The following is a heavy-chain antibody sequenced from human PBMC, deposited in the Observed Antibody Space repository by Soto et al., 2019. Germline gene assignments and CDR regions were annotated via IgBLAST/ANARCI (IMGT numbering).Heavy chain of an antibody. CDR2: ISYDGSNK. D-gene: IGHD3-10*01. CDR1: GFTFSSYA. J-gene: IGHJ4*02. V-gene: IGHV3-30-3*01. Sequence: GGSLRLSCAASGFTFSSYAMHWVRQAPGEGLEWVAVISYDGSNKYYADSVKGRFTISRDNSKNTLYLQMNSLRAEDTAVYYCARGRSYYDGSGSGYWGQGTLVTVSS. CDR3: ARGRSYYDGSGSGY.